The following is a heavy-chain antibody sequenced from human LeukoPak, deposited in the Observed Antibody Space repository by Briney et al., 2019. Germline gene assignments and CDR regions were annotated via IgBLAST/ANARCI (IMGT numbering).Heavy chain of an antibody. V-gene: IGHV3-23*01. CDR2: ISGSGGST. Sequence: GGSLRLSCAASGFTFSSYAMSWVRQAPGKGLEWVSAISGSGGSTYYADSVKGRFTIPRDNSKNTLYLQMNSLRAEDTAVYYCAKDKSYYEFEYFQHWGQGTLVTVSS. CDR1: GFTFSSYA. CDR3: AKDKSYYEFEYFQH. D-gene: IGHD1-26*01. J-gene: IGHJ1*01.